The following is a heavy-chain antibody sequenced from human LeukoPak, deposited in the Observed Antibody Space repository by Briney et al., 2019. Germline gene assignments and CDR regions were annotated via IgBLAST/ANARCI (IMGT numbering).Heavy chain of an antibody. CDR2: ISGSGGST. J-gene: IGHJ4*02. CDR1: GFTFSSYA. D-gene: IGHD3-9*01. CDR3: AKDWYYDILTGLDY. V-gene: IGHV3-23*01. Sequence: GGSLRLSCAASGFTFSSYAMSWVRQAPGKGLEWVSAISGSGGSTYYADSVKGRFTTSRDNSKNTLYLQMNSLRAEDTAVYYCAKDWYYDILTGLDYWGQGTLVTVSS.